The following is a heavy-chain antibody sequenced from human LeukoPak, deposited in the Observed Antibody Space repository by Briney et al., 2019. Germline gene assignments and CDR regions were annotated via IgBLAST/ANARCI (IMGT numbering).Heavy chain of an antibody. D-gene: IGHD1-26*01. V-gene: IGHV1-69*04. CDR2: IIPILGIA. J-gene: IGHJ4*02. CDR1: GGTFSSYA. CDR3: ARGGYRGRYCFDY. Sequence: SVKVSCKASGGTFSSYAISWVRQAPGQGLEWMGRIIPILGIANYAQKFQGRVTITADKSTSTAYMELGSLRSEDTAVYYCARGGYRGRYCFDYWGQGTLVTVSS.